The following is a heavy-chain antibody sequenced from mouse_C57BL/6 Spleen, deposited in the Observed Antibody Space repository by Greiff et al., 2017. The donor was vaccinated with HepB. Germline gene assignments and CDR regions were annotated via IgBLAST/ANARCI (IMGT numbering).Heavy chain of an antibody. Sequence: VQLQQSGAELVKPGASVKISCKASGYAFSSYWMNWVKQRPGKGLEWIGQIYPGDGDTNYNVKFKGKATLTADKSSSTAYMQLSSLTSEDSAVYFCARYYYDYDDYAMDYWGQGTSVTVSS. J-gene: IGHJ4*01. V-gene: IGHV1-80*01. CDR3: ARYYYDYDDYAMDY. D-gene: IGHD2-4*01. CDR1: GYAFSSYW. CDR2: IYPGDGDT.